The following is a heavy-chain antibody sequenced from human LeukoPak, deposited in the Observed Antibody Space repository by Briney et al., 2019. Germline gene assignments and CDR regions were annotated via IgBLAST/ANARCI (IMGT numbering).Heavy chain of an antibody. CDR3: AKEVFGVVIIGIDY. CDR1: GFTFSSYG. CDR2: ISYDGSNK. D-gene: IGHD3-3*01. Sequence: GGSLRLSCAASGFTFSSYGMHWVCQAPGKGVEWVAVISYDGSNKYYADSVKGRFTISRDNSKNTLYLQMNSLRAEDTAVYYCAKEVFGVVIIGIDYWGQGTLVTVSS. V-gene: IGHV3-30*18. J-gene: IGHJ4*02.